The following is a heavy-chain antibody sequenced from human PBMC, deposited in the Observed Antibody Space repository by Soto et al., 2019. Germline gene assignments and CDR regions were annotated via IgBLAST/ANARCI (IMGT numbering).Heavy chain of an antibody. Sequence: ASVKVSCKASGYTFTTYGIGWVRQAPGQGLEWMGWISAYNGSTNYAQKLQGRVTMTTDTSTSTVYMELSSLRSDDTAVYYCARDTEMATIRHFDYWGQGTLVTVSS. V-gene: IGHV1-18*01. CDR2: ISAYNGST. J-gene: IGHJ4*02. CDR1: GYTFTTYG. CDR3: ARDTEMATIRHFDY. D-gene: IGHD5-12*01.